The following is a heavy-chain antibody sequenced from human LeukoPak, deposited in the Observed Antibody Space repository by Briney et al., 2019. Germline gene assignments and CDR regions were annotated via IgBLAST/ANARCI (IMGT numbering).Heavy chain of an antibody. CDR2: ISSSGRTI. CDR1: GFTFSSYE. Sequence: PGGSLRLSCAASGFTFSSYEMNWVRQAPGKGLEWIPYISSSGRTIYYADSLKGRFTISRDNAKNSLYLQMNSLRAEDTAVYYCARADYGGDDGAFDIWGQGTMVTVSS. V-gene: IGHV3-48*03. J-gene: IGHJ3*02. D-gene: IGHD4-23*01. CDR3: ARADYGGDDGAFDI.